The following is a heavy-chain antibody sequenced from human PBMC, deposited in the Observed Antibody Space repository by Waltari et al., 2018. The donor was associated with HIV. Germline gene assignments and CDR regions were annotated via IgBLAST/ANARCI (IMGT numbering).Heavy chain of an antibody. J-gene: IGHJ4*02. CDR2: IYYSGST. CDR3: ARYHYYYDSSGPFDY. V-gene: IGHV4-39*01. Sequence: QLQLQESGPGLVKPSETLSLTCTVSGGSISSSSYYWGWIRPPPGKGLEWIGSIYYSGSTYYNPSLKSRVTISVDTSKNQFSLKLSSVTAADTAVYYCARYHYYYDSSGPFDYWGQGTLVTVSS. CDR1: GGSISSSSYY. D-gene: IGHD3-22*01.